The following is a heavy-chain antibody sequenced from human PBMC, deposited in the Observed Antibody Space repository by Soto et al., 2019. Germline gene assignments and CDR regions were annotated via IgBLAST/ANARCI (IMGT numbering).Heavy chain of an antibody. CDR1: GFSFSGYA. J-gene: IGHJ5*02. V-gene: IGHV3-30*18. CDR3: AKDGYYDVLTGTENWFDP. CDR2: ISYVGSNK. D-gene: IGHD3-9*01. Sequence: GGSLRLSCAASGFSFSGYAMHWVRQPPGKGLEWVALISYVGSNKYYADSVKGRFTISRDNSKNTLYLQMNSLRAEDTAIYYCAKDGYYDVLTGTENWFDPWGQGTLVTVAS.